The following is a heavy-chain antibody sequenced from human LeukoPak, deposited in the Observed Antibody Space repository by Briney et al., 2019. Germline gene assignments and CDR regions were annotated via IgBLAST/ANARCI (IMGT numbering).Heavy chain of an antibody. CDR1: GFTFSSYS. CDR3: AREIAADDDAFDI. D-gene: IGHD6-13*01. CDR2: ISSSSSYI. Sequence: GGSLRLSCAASGFTFSSYSMNWVRQAPGKGLEWVSSISSSSSYIYYADSVKGRFTIFRDNAKNSLYLQMNSLRAEDTAVYYCAREIAADDDAFDIWGQGTMVTVSS. J-gene: IGHJ3*02. V-gene: IGHV3-21*01.